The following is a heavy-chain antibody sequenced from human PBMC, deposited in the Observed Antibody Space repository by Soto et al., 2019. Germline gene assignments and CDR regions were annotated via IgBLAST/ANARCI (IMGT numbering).Heavy chain of an antibody. D-gene: IGHD1-1*01. J-gene: IGHJ6*02. CDR2: INHSGST. V-gene: IGHV4-34*01. CDR1: GGSFSGYY. CDR3: ARALIDNWNYYYGMDV. Sequence: SETLSLTCAVYGGSFSGYYWSWIRQPPGKGLEWIGEINHSGSTNYNPSLKSRVTISVDTSKNQFSLKLSSVTAADTAVYYCARALIDNWNYYYGMDVWGQGTTVTVYS.